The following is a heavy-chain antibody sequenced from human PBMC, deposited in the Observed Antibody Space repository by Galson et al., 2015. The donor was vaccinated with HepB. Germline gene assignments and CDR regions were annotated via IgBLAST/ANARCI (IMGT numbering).Heavy chain of an antibody. V-gene: IGHV3-74*01. D-gene: IGHD5-12*01. CDR2: INSDGSST. Sequence: SLRLSCAASGFTFSSYWMHWVRQAPGKGLVWVSRINSDGSSTSYADSVKGRFTISRDNAKNTLYLQMNSLRAEDTAVYYCARDAPYSGYDKSYDYWGQGTLVTVSS. CDR3: ARDAPYSGYDKSYDY. CDR1: GFTFSSYW. J-gene: IGHJ4*02.